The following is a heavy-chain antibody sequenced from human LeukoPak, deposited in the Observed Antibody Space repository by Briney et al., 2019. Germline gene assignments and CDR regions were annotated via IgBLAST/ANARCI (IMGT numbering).Heavy chain of an antibody. CDR2: IDRGGTT. CDR3: ARTGIVATGAFDI. J-gene: IGHJ3*02. V-gene: IGHV3-66*01. Sequence: GGSLRLSCAASGLTLSSNYMSWVCQGPGKGLEWVSVIDRGGTTYYADSVKGRFTISRDNSKNTLYLQMNSLRAEDTAVYHCARTGIVATGAFDIWGQGTMVTVSS. D-gene: IGHD5-12*01. CDR1: GLTLSSNY.